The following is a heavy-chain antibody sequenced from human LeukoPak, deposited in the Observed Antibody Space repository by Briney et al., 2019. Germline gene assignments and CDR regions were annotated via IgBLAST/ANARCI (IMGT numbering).Heavy chain of an antibody. Sequence: ASVKVSCKASGYTFTSYDINWVRQATGQGLEWMGWMNPNSGNTGYAQKFQGRVTITRNTSISTAYMELSSLRSEDTAVYYCARGPDTAMVRTYYYYHYMDVWGKGTTVTVSS. V-gene: IGHV1-8*03. D-gene: IGHD5-18*01. J-gene: IGHJ6*03. CDR3: ARGPDTAMVRTYYYYHYMDV. CDR1: GYTFTSYD. CDR2: MNPNSGNT.